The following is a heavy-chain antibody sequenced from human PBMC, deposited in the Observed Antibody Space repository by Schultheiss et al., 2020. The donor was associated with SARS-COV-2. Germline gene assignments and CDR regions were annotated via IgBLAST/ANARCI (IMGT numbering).Heavy chain of an antibody. CDR2: IYYSGST. D-gene: IGHD6-19*01. V-gene: IGHV4-61*08. CDR3: AREGSSGWRLIDY. CDR1: GGSISSGGYY. Sequence: SETLSLTCTVSGGSISSGGYYWSWIRQPPGKGLEWIGYIYYSGSTNYNPSLKSRVTISVDTSKNQFSLKLSSVTAADTAVYYCAREGSSGWRLIDYWGQGTLVTVSS. J-gene: IGHJ4*02.